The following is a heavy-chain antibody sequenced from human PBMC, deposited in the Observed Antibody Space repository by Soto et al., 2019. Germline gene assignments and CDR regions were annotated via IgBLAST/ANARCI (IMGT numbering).Heavy chain of an antibody. CDR1: GFTFSSYD. CDR3: AKDRRGVMDV. V-gene: IGHV3-23*01. Sequence: EVQLLESGGGLVQPGGSLRLSCAASGFTFSSYDMSWVRQAPGKGLEWVSAVSGSGGSTYYADSVKGRFTISRDNSKNSLYLQMNSLRPEDTAVYYCAKDRRGVMDVGGQGTTVTVSS. J-gene: IGHJ6*02. CDR2: VSGSGGST. D-gene: IGHD3-10*01.